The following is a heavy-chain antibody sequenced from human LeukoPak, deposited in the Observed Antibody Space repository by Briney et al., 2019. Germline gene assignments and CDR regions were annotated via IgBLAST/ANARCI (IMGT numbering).Heavy chain of an antibody. CDR2: ISSSGSTI. V-gene: IGHV3-48*01. D-gene: IGHD6-19*01. CDR3: ARGRVAVAGTPNLSHFDY. Sequence: RPGGSLRLSCAASGFTFSSFSMNWVRQAPGKGLEWVSYISSSGSTIYYADSVKGRFTISRDNAKNSLYLQMSSLRAEDTAVYYCARGRVAVAGTPNLSHFDYWGQGTLVTVSS. J-gene: IGHJ4*02. CDR1: GFTFSSFS.